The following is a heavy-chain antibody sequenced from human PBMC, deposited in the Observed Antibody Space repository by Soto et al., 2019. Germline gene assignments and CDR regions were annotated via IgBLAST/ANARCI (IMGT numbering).Heavy chain of an antibody. Sequence: QVQLVQSGAEVKEPGDSVRVSCEASGYTFTAYHIHWVRQAPGQGLEWMGWINPMFGTPHYAEKFEDRVTITADESTGTAYLELSSLTSEDTAVYYCATSEGRDGYSFDYWGPGTLVTVS. CDR1: GYTFTAYH. V-gene: IGHV1-69*01. J-gene: IGHJ4*02. CDR3: ATSEGRDGYSFDY. CDR2: INPMFGTP. D-gene: IGHD5-12*01.